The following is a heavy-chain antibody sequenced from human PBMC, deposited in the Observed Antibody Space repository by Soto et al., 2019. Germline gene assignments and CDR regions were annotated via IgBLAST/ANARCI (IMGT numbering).Heavy chain of an antibody. CDR3: ARDLFPYCSGGSCYGMDV. Sequence: QVQLVQSGAEVKKPGSSVQVSCKASGGTFSSYAISWVRQAPGQGLEWMGGIIPIFGTANYAQKFQGRVTITADKSTSTAYMELSSLRSEDTAVYYCARDLFPYCSGGSCYGMDVWGQGTTVTVSS. CDR1: GGTFSSYA. D-gene: IGHD2-15*01. J-gene: IGHJ6*02. CDR2: IIPIFGTA. V-gene: IGHV1-69*06.